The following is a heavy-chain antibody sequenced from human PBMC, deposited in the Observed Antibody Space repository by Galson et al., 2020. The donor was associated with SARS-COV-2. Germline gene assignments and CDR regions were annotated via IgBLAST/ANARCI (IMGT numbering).Heavy chain of an antibody. Sequence: SETLSLTCAVSGGSISGTSYYWSWIRQPDGKGLEWLGRIHSSGSTNYNPSLKSRVTISIDTSKNQFSLRLSSVTAADTAIYYCASGPVAGSGEWGQGTLVTVSS. D-gene: IGHD6-19*01. CDR3: ASGPVAGSGE. CDR2: IHSSGST. J-gene: IGHJ4*02. V-gene: IGHV4-61*02. CDR1: GGSISGTSYY.